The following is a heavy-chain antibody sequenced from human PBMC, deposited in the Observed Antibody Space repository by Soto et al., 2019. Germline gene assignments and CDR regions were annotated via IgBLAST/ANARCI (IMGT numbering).Heavy chain of an antibody. CDR1: GGSISSGGYY. CDR3: AASCVACGGFNYYGMDV. D-gene: IGHD2-21*01. J-gene: IGHJ6*02. CDR2: IYYSGTT. V-gene: IGHV4-31*03. Sequence: QVQLQESGPGLVKPSQTLSLTYTVSGGSISSGGYYWYWIRQHPGKGVGWMGYIYYSGTTYYNPSLKSRVTISVDTSKNQFSLKLSSVTAADTAVYYCAASCVACGGFNYYGMDVWGQGTTVTVSS.